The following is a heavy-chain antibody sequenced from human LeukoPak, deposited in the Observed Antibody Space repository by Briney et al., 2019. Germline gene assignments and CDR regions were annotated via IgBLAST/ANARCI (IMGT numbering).Heavy chain of an antibody. D-gene: IGHD5-24*01. CDR3: ARDNSVRDEAWWFNP. J-gene: IGHJ5*02. CDR2: ISPSGGST. CDR1: GYTFTSNY. Sequence: GASVKVSCKAFGYTFTSNYMHWVRQAHGQGPEWMGVISPSGGSTTYAQRFQGRVTLTRDMSTSTDYLELSSLRSEDTAVYYCARDNSVRDEAWWFNPWGQGTLVTVSS. V-gene: IGHV1-46*01.